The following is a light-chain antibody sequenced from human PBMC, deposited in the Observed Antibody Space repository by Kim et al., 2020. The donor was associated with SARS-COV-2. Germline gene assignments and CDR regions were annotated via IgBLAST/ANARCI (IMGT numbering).Light chain of an antibody. CDR1: SLRSYY. V-gene: IGLV3-19*01. CDR2: GKN. Sequence: SSELTQDPAVSVALGQTVRITCQGDSLRSYYTSWYQQKPGQAPILVIYGKNNRPSGIPDRFSGSSSGNTASLTITGAQAEDEADYYCNSRDTSGNLWVFGGGTKGTV. CDR3: NSRDTSGNLWV. J-gene: IGLJ2*01.